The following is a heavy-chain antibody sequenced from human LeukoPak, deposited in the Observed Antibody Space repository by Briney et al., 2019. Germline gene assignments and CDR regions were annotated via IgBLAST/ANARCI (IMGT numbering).Heavy chain of an antibody. V-gene: IGHV3-7*05. Sequence: GGPLRLSCAASGFTFSRYWMTWVRQTPGKGLEWVANIKQDGSEKYYVDSVKGRFTISRDNAKNSLYLQMNSLRAEDTAVYYCASTGLEARYSYFDNWGQGTLATVSS. D-gene: IGHD5-12*01. CDR3: ASTGLEARYSYFDN. CDR1: GFTFSRYW. J-gene: IGHJ4*02. CDR2: IKQDGSEK.